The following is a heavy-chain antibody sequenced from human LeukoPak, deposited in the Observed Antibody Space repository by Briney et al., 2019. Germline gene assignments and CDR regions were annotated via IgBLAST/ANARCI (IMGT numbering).Heavy chain of an antibody. CDR2: VSASGAGT. J-gene: IGHJ4*02. D-gene: IGHD6-19*01. CDR3: ANNGGVAVAGSFDN. V-gene: IGHV3-23*01. Sequence: GGSLRLSCAASGFTFDSYAMTWVRQAPGKGLEWVSTVSASGAGTYFADSVKGRFTISRDNSKNTMYLQMNYLRAEDTAVYYCANNGGVAVAGSFDNWGQGTLVTVSS. CDR1: GFTFDSYA.